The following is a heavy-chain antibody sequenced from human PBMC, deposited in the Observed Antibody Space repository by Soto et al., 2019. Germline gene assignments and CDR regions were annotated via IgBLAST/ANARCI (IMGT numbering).Heavy chain of an antibody. J-gene: IGHJ6*02. CDR1: GYTFTSYD. V-gene: IGHV1-8*01. Sequence: ASVKVSCKASGYTFTSYDINCVRQATGQVLEWMGWMNPKSGNTGYAQKFQGRVTMTRNTSISTAYMELSSLRSEDTAVYYCARNPYYDFWSGYSPYYYYYGMDVWGQGTTVTVSS. D-gene: IGHD3-3*01. CDR2: MNPKSGNT. CDR3: ARNPYYDFWSGYSPYYYYYGMDV.